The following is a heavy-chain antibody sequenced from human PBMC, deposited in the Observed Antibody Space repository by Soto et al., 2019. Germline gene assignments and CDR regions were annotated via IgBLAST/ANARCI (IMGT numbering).Heavy chain of an antibody. V-gene: IGHV3-73*01. CDR1: GFTFSGSA. CDR2: IRSKANSYAT. CDR3: TRLPPITMISSREEDAFDI. Sequence: LRLSCAASGFTFSGSAMHWVRQASGKGLEWVGRIRSKANSYATAYAASVKGRFTISRDDSKNTAYLQMNSLKTEDTAVYYCTRLPPITMISSREEDAFDIWGQGTMGTVS. J-gene: IGHJ3*02. D-gene: IGHD3-22*01.